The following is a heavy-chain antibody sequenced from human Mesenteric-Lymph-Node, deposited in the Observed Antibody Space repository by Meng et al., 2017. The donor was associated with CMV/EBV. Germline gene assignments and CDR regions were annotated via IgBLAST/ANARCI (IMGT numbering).Heavy chain of an antibody. V-gene: IGHV3-7*01. CDR1: GFAFGTYT. CDR2: IKQDGSEK. J-gene: IGHJ4*02. D-gene: IGHD2-2*01. CDR3: ANLGHCSSTSCY. Sequence: GESLKISCAASGFAFGTYTMNWVRQAPGKGLEWVANIKQDGSEKYYVDSVKGRFTISRDNAKNSLYLQMNSLRAEDTAVYYCANLGHCSSTSCYWGQGTLVTVSS.